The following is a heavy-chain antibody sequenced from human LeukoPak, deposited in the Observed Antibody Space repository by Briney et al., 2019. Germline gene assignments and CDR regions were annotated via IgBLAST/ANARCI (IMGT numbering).Heavy chain of an antibody. CDR1: GYTFTAYF. V-gene: IGHV1-2*02. J-gene: IGHJ4*02. CDR2: INPNSGDT. CDR3: ARDPAPYTGSYFDY. Sequence: ASVKVSCKASGYTFTAYFIHWVRQAPGQGLEWMGWINPNSGDTHYAQKFQGRVFMTRDTSISTVYMGLSRLTSDDTAVYYCARDPAPYTGSYFDYWGQGTLVTVSS. D-gene: IGHD1-26*01.